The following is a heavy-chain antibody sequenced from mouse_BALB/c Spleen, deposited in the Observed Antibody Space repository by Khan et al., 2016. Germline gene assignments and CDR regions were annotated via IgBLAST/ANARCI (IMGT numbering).Heavy chain of an antibody. J-gene: IGHJ3*01. CDR3: ARYYYGGAPWFAY. D-gene: IGHD1-1*01. CDR2: IHYSGST. Sequence: VELVESGPDLVKPSQSLSLTCTVTGYSITSDYSWHWIRQFPGNKLEWMGYIHYSGSTNYHPSLKSRISITRDTSKNQFFLQLNSVTTEDTATYYCARYYYGGAPWFAYWGQGTLVTVSA. V-gene: IGHV3-1*02. CDR1: GYSITSDYS.